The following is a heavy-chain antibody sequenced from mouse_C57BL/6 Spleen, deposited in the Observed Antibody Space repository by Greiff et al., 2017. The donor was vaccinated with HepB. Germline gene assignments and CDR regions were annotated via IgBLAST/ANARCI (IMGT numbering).Heavy chain of an antibody. J-gene: IGHJ1*03. CDR2: ISDAGSYT. CDR3: ARDRNSDGPDWYFDV. CDR1: GFSFSSYS. D-gene: IGHD2-3*01. Sequence: EVMLVESGGGLVKPGGSLNLSCAASGFSFSSYSLSWVRQTPEKRLEWVATISDAGSYTYYPDNLKGLFTISRDNAKNNLYLQMSHLKSEDTAMYYCARDRNSDGPDWYFDVWGTGTTVTVAS. V-gene: IGHV5-4*01.